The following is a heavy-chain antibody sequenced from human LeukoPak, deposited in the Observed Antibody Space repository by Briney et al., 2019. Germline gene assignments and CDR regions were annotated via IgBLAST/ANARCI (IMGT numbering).Heavy chain of an antibody. D-gene: IGHD2-15*01. J-gene: IGHJ4*02. V-gene: IGHV3-48*02. CDR3: AQKGGTDH. CDR2: ISSSSSAI. Sequence: PGGSLRLSCAASGFTFSRFGMNWVRQAPGKGLERISYISSSSSAIYYADSVKGRFTISRDNAKNSLYLQMSSLRDEDTAVYYCAQKGGTDHWGQGTLVTVSS. CDR1: GFTFSRFG.